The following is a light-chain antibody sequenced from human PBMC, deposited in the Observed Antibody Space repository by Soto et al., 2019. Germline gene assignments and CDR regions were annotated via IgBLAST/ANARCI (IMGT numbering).Light chain of an antibody. Sequence: ETVLTQSPATLSLSPGERATLSCRASQSITPYLAWYQQKPGQAPRLLIYDASNRATGIPARFSGSGSGADFTLTISSREPEDFAVYYCQQRFTWPSFGPGTKVD. CDR3: QQRFTWPS. CDR1: QSITPY. V-gene: IGKV3-11*01. CDR2: DAS. J-gene: IGKJ3*01.